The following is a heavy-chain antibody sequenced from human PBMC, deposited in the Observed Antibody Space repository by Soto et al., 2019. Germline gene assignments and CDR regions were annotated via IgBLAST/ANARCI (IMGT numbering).Heavy chain of an antibody. CDR1: GGSISSYY. D-gene: IGHD3-22*01. V-gene: IGHV4-4*07. J-gene: IGHJ4*02. CDR2: IYTSGST. CDR3: ARDPKNYYDSSGYYLPAYYFDY. Sequence: PSETLSLTCTVSGGSISSYYWSWIRQPAGKGLEWIGRIYTSGSTNYNPSLKSRVTMSVDTSKNQFSLKLSSVTAADTAVYYCARDPKNYYDSSGYYLPAYYFDYWGQGTMVTVSS.